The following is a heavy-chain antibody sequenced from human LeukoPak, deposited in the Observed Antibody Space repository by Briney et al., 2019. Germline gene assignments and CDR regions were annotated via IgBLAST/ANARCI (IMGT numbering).Heavy chain of an antibody. D-gene: IGHD2-21*01. CDR3: ARPSAYGEDAFDV. CDR2: IYPIDSDT. CDR1: GYSLTNYW. J-gene: IGHJ3*01. Sequence: GESLKISCKGSGYSLTNYWISRVRQMPGKSLEGMGTIYPIDSDTRYCPYFRGQVTFSADKSISTAYLQWSSLKASDTAMYYCARPSAYGEDAFDVWGQGTMVSVSS. V-gene: IGHV5-51*01.